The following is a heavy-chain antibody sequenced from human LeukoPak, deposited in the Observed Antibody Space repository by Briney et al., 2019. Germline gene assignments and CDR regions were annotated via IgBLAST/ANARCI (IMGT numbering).Heavy chain of an antibody. Sequence: GGSLRLSCGASGFTLSSYSMNWVRQAPGKGLGWVSSISSSSSYIYYADSVKGRFTISRDNAKNSLYLQMNSLRAEDTAVYYCARFSIQLRDAFDIWGQGTMVTVSS. V-gene: IGHV3-21*01. D-gene: IGHD5-18*01. CDR2: ISSSSSYI. J-gene: IGHJ3*02. CDR1: GFTLSSYS. CDR3: ARFSIQLRDAFDI.